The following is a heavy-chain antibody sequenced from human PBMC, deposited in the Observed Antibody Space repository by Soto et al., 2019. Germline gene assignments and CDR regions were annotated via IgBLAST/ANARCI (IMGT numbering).Heavy chain of an antibody. CDR1: GFTFSSYG. CDR2: ISYDGSNK. CDR3: AKDPRLRFLELGGMDV. J-gene: IGHJ6*02. Sequence: GGSLRLSCAASGFTFSSYGMHWVRQAPGKGLEWVAVISYDGSNKYYADSVKGRFTISRDNSKNTLYLQMNSLRAEDTAVYYCAKDPRLRFLELGGMDVWGQGTTVTVSS. D-gene: IGHD3-3*01. V-gene: IGHV3-30*18.